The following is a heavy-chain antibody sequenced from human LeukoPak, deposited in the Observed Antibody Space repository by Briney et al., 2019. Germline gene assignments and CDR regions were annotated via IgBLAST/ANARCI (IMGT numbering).Heavy chain of an antibody. Sequence: GGSLRLSCAASGFTFSSYAMSWVRQAPGKGLEWVGRIKSKTDGGTTDYAAPVKGRFTISRDDSKNTLYLQMNSLKTEDTAVYYCTTGIYRVSSGYYYAFDIWGQGTMVTVSS. D-gene: IGHD3-22*01. V-gene: IGHV3-15*01. CDR3: TTGIYRVSSGYYYAFDI. CDR2: IKSKTDGGTT. CDR1: GFTFSSYA. J-gene: IGHJ3*02.